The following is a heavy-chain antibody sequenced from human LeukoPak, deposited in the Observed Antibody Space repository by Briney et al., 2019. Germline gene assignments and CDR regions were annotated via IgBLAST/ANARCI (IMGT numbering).Heavy chain of an antibody. CDR3: ARGRPIFLYYYDSSGYYYVDP. Sequence: SETLSLTCAVYGGSFSGYCWSWIRQPPGKGLEWIGEINHSGSTNYNPSLKSRVTISVDTSKNQFSLKLSSVTAADTAVYYCARGRPIFLYYYDSSGYYYVDPWGQGTLVTVSS. CDR2: INHSGST. CDR1: GGSFSGYC. V-gene: IGHV4-34*01. J-gene: IGHJ5*02. D-gene: IGHD3-22*01.